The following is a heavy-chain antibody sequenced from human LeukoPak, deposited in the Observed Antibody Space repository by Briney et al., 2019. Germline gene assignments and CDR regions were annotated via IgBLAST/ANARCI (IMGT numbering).Heavy chain of an antibody. CDR1: GFTFSGSA. CDR3: TRHVEISGYYGYGY. D-gene: IGHD5-18*01. V-gene: IGHV3-73*01. J-gene: IGHJ4*02. CDR2: IRSKANSYAT. Sequence: GGSLRLSCAASGFTFSGSAMHWVRQASGKGLEWAGRIRSKANSYATAYAASVKGRFTISRDDSKNTAYLQMNSLKTEDTAVYYCTRHVEISGYYGYGYWGQGTLGTVSS.